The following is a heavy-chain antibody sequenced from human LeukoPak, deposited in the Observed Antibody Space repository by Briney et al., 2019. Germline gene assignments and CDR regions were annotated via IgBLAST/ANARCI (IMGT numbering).Heavy chain of an antibody. Sequence: AGPLSLTCTVSGGPISSSSYYGRSSRQAPGKGRAWLGTMYYSRSTYYNPSLTSPLTLSIRPSKNQFSQKVSSVPTADTVVSYCVRLPSSGWLRYYLGYWGQGTLVTVSS. CDR3: VRLPSSGWLRYYLGY. D-gene: IGHD6-19*01. J-gene: IGHJ4*02. CDR1: GGPISSSSYY. CDR2: MYYSRST. V-gene: IGHV4-39*01.